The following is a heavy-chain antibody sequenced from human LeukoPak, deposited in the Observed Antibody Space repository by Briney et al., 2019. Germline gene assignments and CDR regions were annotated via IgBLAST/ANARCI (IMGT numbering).Heavy chain of an antibody. CDR2: INHSGST. Sequence: SETLSLTCAVYGGSFSGYYWSWIRQPPGKGLEGIGEINHSGSTNYNPSLKSRVTISVDTSKNQFSLKLSSVTAADTAVYYCAGVVAATYYFDFWGQGTLVTVSS. D-gene: IGHD2-15*01. CDR3: AGVVAATYYFDF. CDR1: GGSFSGYY. J-gene: IGHJ4*02. V-gene: IGHV4-34*01.